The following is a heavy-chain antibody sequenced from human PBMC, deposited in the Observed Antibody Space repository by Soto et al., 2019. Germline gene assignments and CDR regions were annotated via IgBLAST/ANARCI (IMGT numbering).Heavy chain of an antibody. CDR2: IYPGDSDT. CDR1: GYSFTSYW. V-gene: IGHV5-51*01. Sequence: PGESLKISCKGSGYSFTSYWIGWVRQMPGKGLEWMGIIYPGDSDTRYSPSFQGQVTISADKSISTAYLQWSSLKASDTAMYYCARHGTYYYGSGSFDYYYGMDVWGQGTTVTVSS. J-gene: IGHJ6*02. CDR3: ARHGTYYYGSGSFDYYYGMDV. D-gene: IGHD3-10*01.